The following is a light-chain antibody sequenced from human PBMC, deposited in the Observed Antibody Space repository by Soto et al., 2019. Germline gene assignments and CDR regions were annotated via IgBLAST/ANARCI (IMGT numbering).Light chain of an antibody. J-gene: IGLJ1*01. CDR2: EVS. V-gene: IGLV2-14*01. CDR3: SSYTSSSTLDV. Sequence: QSALTQPASVSGSPGQSITISCTGTSSDVGGYNYVSWYQQHPGKAPKLMIYEVSNRPSGVSNRFSGSKSGNTASLTISGLQADDEADYSCSSYTSSSTLDVFGTGTKLTVL. CDR1: SSDVGGYNY.